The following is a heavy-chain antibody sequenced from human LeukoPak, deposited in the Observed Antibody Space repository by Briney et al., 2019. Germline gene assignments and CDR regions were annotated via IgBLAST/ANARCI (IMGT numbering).Heavy chain of an antibody. CDR1: GFIFDDHG. CDR2: INWNGGST. V-gene: IGHV3-20*04. CDR3: AASSNYFFYYMDV. D-gene: IGHD4-11*01. Sequence: PGGSLRLSCEASGFIFDDHGMSWVRQAPGRGLEWVSGINWNGGSTGYADSVKGRFTISRDNAKNSLYLQINSLRAEDTAFYYCAASSNYFFYYMDVWGKGTTVTVSS. J-gene: IGHJ6*03.